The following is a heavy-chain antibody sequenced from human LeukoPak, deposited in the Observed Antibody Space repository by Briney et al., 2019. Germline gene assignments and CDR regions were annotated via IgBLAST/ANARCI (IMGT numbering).Heavy chain of an antibody. CDR2: ITSSGSTM. D-gene: IGHD6-13*01. Sequence: GSLRLSRAASGFTFSSYEMHWVRQAPGKGLEWVSYITSSGSTMYYADSVKGRFTISRDNAKNSLYLQMSSLRAEDTAVYYCATLRPRQQLVVDHWGQGTLVTVSS. CDR3: ATLRPRQQLVVDH. CDR1: GFTFSSYE. J-gene: IGHJ4*02. V-gene: IGHV3-48*03.